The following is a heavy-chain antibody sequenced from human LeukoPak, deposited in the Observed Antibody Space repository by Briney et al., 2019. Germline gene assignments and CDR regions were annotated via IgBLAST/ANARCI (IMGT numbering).Heavy chain of an antibody. CDR2: ISSSGSTI. Sequence: NPGGSLRLSCSASGFTFSYYYMSWIRQAPGKGLEWVSYISSSGSTIYYADSVKGRFTISRDNAKNSLYLQMNSLRAEDTAVYYCASGYYDSSGYVHYWGQGTLVTVSS. J-gene: IGHJ4*02. D-gene: IGHD3-22*01. V-gene: IGHV3-11*01. CDR3: ASGYYDSSGYVHY. CDR1: GFTFSYYY.